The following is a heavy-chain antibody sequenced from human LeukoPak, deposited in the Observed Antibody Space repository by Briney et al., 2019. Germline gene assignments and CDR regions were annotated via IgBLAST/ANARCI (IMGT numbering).Heavy chain of an antibody. CDR1: GGSLSGYY. CDR2: IKESEKT. Sequence: PSETLSLTCAVYGGSLSGYYWSWIRQPPGKGLEWIGEIKESEKTNYNPSLKSRVTISIDTSKNQFSLKLSSVTAADTAVYYCAREGLRNVYNPLGYWGQGTLVTVSS. D-gene: IGHD5-24*01. J-gene: IGHJ4*02. CDR3: AREGLRNVYNPLGY. V-gene: IGHV4-34*01.